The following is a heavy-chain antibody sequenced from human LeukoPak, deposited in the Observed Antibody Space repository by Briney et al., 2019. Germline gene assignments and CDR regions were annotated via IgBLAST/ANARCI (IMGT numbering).Heavy chain of an antibody. J-gene: IGHJ1*01. D-gene: IGHD3-22*01. Sequence: GGSLRLSCTVSGFTFSTYWMSWVRQAPGKGLERVANIEHDGSTKFYLDSVKGRFTISRDNAKNSLYLQMNSLRAEDTAVYYCATYSSLNRREFQYWGQGTLLTVSS. CDR1: GFTFSTYW. V-gene: IGHV3-7*01. CDR3: ATYSSLNRREFQY. CDR2: IEHDGSTK.